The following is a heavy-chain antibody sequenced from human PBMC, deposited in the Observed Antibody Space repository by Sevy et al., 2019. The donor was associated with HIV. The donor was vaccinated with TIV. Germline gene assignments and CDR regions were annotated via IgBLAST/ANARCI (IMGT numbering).Heavy chain of an antibody. V-gene: IGHV4-59*01. Sequence: SETLSLTCTVSGGSISSYYWSWIRQPPGKGLEWIGYIYYSGSTNYNPSLKGRVTISVDTSKNQFSLKLSSVTAADTAVYYCARVGPVPKGAFDIWGQGTMVTVSS. CDR3: ARVGPVPKGAFDI. CDR1: GGSISSYY. CDR2: IYYSGST. J-gene: IGHJ3*02.